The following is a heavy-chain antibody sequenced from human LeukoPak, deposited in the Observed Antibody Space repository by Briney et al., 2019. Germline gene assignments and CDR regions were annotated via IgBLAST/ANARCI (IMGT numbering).Heavy chain of an antibody. CDR3: ARHIAAVSSTFDY. D-gene: IGHD6-13*01. V-gene: IGHV4-30-4*07. Sequence: SETLSLTCAVSGGSINSGGYSWSWIRQPPGKGLEWIGFIYYTGSTYYHPSLKSRVTISFDTSNNQFSLNLSSVTAADTAVYYCARHIAAVSSTFDYWGQGILVTVSS. J-gene: IGHJ4*02. CDR2: IYYTGST. CDR1: GGSINSGGYS.